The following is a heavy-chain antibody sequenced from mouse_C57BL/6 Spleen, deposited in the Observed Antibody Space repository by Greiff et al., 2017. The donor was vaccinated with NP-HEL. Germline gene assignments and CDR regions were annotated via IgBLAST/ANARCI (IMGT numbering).Heavy chain of an antibody. V-gene: IGHV1-55*01. J-gene: IGHJ1*03. CDR3: ARAGYGSSYGWYFDV. Sequence: QVQLQQPGAELVKPGASVKMSCKASGYPFTRYWITWVKQRPGQGLEWLGDIYPGSGSTNYNEKFKSKATLTVDTSSSTAYMQLSSLTSEDSAVYYCARAGYGSSYGWYFDVWGTGTTVTVSS. CDR1: GYPFTRYW. CDR2: IYPGSGST. D-gene: IGHD1-1*01.